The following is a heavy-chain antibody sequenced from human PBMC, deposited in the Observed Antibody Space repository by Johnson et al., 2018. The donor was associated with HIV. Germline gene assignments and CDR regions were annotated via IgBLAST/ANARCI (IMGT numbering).Heavy chain of an antibody. Sequence: VQLVESGGGLVKPGGSLRLSCAASGFTFSSYWMSWVRQAPGKGLEWVANIKQDGSEKYYVDSVKGRLTISRDNAKNSLYLKMNSLRAEDTAVYYCARPGVSRVPGAFDIWGQGTMVTVSS. CDR3: ARPGVSRVPGAFDI. D-gene: IGHD6-13*01. J-gene: IGHJ3*02. V-gene: IGHV3-7*01. CDR2: IKQDGSEK. CDR1: GFTFSSYW.